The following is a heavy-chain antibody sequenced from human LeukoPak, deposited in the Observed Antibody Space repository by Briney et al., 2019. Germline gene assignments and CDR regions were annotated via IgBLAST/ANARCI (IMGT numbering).Heavy chain of an antibody. CDR1: GGSISSSSYY. J-gene: IGHJ4*02. CDR2: IYYGGST. V-gene: IGHV4-39*07. D-gene: IGHD3-16*02. Sequence: PSETLSLTCTVSGGSISSSSYYWGWIRQPPGKGLEWIGSIYYGGSTNYNPSLKSRVTISVDTSKNQFSLKLSSVTAAGTAVYYCARGRPYGYVRGSYRYIHAYYFDYWGQGTLVTVSS. CDR3: ARGRPYGYVRGSYRYIHAYYFDY.